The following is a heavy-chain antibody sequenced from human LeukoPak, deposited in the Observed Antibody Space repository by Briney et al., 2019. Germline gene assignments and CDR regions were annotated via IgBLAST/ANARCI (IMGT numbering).Heavy chain of an antibody. V-gene: IGHV1-69*06. J-gene: IGHJ4*02. CDR3: ARDFSSGWNPFDY. D-gene: IGHD6-19*01. CDR2: IIPIFGTA. CDR1: GGTFSSYA. Sequence: SVKVSCKASGGTFSSYAISWVRQAPGQGLEWMGGIIPIFGTANYAQKFQGRVTITADKSTSTAYMELSSLRSEDTAVYYCARDFSSGWNPFDYWGQGTLVTVSS.